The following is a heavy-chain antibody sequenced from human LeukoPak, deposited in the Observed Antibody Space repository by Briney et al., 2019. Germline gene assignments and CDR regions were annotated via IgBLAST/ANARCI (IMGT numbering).Heavy chain of an antibody. Sequence: GGSLRLSCAASGFTVSSNYMSWVRQAPGKGLEWVSVIYSGGSTYYADSVKGRFTIPRDNSKNTLYLQMNSLRAEDTAVYYCARGLSAAASRNYFDYWGQGTLVTVSS. J-gene: IGHJ4*02. D-gene: IGHD6-13*01. CDR2: IYSGGST. CDR3: ARGLSAAASRNYFDY. CDR1: GFTVSSNY. V-gene: IGHV3-53*01.